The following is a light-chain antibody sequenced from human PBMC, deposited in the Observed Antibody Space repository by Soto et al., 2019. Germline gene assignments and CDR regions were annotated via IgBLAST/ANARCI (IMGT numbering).Light chain of an antibody. CDR3: QSYDSSLSGSDV. Sequence: QPVLTQPPSVSGAPGQRVTISCTGSSSNIGAGYDVHWYQQLPGTAPKLLIYGNSNRPSGVPDRFSGSKSGTSASSASLAITGLQAEDEADYYCQSYDSSLSGSDVFGSGTKLTVL. J-gene: IGLJ1*01. CDR1: SSNIGAGYD. CDR2: GNS. V-gene: IGLV1-40*01.